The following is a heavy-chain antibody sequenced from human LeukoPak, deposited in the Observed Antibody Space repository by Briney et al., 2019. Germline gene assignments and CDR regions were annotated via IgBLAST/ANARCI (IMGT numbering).Heavy chain of an antibody. V-gene: IGHV3-48*03. J-gene: IGHJ6*02. Sequence: GGSLRLSCAASGFTFSGYVMNWVRQAPGKGLEWVSYISSSVSTIDYAESLKGRFTISRDNAKNSLYLQMNSLRAEDTALYYCARVLPYSHALDVWGQGTTVTVS. D-gene: IGHD2-21*01. CDR3: ARVLPYSHALDV. CDR2: ISSSVSTI. CDR1: GFTFSGYV.